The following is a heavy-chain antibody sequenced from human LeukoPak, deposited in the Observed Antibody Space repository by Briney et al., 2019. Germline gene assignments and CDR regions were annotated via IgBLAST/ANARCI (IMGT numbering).Heavy chain of an antibody. CDR2: IIPIFGTA. CDR1: GYSFTSHV. CDR3: ARAGMGSKYSSGWYPVFQH. D-gene: IGHD6-19*01. V-gene: IGHV1-69*05. Sequence: ASVKVSCKASGYSFTSHVIHWLRQAPGQGLEWMGGIIPIFGTANYAQKFQGRVTITTDESTSTAYMELSSLRSEDTDVYYCARAGMGSKYSSGWYPVFQHWGQGTLVTVSS. J-gene: IGHJ1*01.